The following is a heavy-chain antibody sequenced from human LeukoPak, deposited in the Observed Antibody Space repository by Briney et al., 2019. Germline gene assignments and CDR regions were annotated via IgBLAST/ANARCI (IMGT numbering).Heavy chain of an antibody. V-gene: IGHV3-9*01. CDR2: ISWNSGSI. Sequence: GGSLRLSCAASGFTFDDYAMHWVRQAPGKGLEWVSGISWNSGSIGYADSVKGRFTISRDNAKNSLYLQMNSLRAEDTAVYYCAGHCSSTSCSRIEEFNWFDPWGQGTLVTVSS. D-gene: IGHD2-2*01. CDR1: GFTFDDYA. J-gene: IGHJ5*02. CDR3: AGHCSSTSCSRIEEFNWFDP.